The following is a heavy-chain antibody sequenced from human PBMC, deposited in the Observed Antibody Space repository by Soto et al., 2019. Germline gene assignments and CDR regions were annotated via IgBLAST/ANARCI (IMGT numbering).Heavy chain of an antibody. V-gene: IGHV3-23*01. D-gene: IGHD3-22*01. CDR2: MSRTGDNT. CDR3: AKDQSNSNPLYYFDF. CDR1: GFTFSIYA. J-gene: IGHJ4*02. Sequence: GGSLRLSCGASGFTFSIYAMTWFRQSPGKGLEWVSSMSRTGDNTYYADSVKGRFTISRDNSKNTLYLQMNSLRAEDTAIYYCAKDQSNSNPLYYFDFWGPGTLVTVS.